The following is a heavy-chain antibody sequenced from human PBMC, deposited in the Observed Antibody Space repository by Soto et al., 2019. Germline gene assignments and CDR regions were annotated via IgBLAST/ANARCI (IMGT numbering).Heavy chain of an antibody. CDR3: AREGESSSWYKSYDY. CDR2: ISSSSSYI. Sequence: EVQLVESGGGLVKPGGSLRLSCAASGFTFSSYSMNWVRQAPGKGLEWVSSISSSSSYIYYADSVKGRFTISRDNAKNSRYLQMNSLRAEDTAVYYCAREGESSSWYKSYDYWGQGTLVTVSS. CDR1: GFTFSSYS. J-gene: IGHJ4*02. V-gene: IGHV3-21*01. D-gene: IGHD6-13*01.